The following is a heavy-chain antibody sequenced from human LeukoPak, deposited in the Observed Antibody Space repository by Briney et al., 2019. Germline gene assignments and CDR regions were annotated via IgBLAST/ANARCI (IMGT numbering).Heavy chain of an antibody. Sequence: ASVKVSCKASVYTFTSYYMHWVRQAPGQGLEWMGWINPNSGGTNYARKFQGRVTMTRDTSISTAYMELSRLRSDDTAVYYCARVGGYSGYEPFDYWGQGTLVTVSS. CDR3: ARVGGYSGYEPFDY. CDR1: VYTFTSYY. J-gene: IGHJ4*02. D-gene: IGHD5-12*01. CDR2: INPNSGGT. V-gene: IGHV1-2*02.